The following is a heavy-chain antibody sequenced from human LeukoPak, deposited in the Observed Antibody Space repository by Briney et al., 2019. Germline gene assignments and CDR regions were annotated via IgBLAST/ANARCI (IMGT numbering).Heavy chain of an antibody. CDR3: ARRDVVVVVAATLMYNWFDP. CDR1: GGSFSVYY. CDR2: INHSGST. V-gene: IGHV4-34*01. D-gene: IGHD2-15*01. J-gene: IGHJ5*02. Sequence: PSETLSLTCAVYGGSFSVYYWTWIRQPPGKGLEWIGEINHSGSTNYNPSLKSRVTISIDTSKNQFSLKLSSVTAADTAVYYCARRDVVVVVAATLMYNWFDPWGQGTLVTVSS.